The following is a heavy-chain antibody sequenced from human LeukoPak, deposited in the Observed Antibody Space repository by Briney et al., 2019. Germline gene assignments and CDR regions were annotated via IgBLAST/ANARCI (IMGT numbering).Heavy chain of an antibody. CDR2: LYIRGST. J-gene: IGHJ4*02. V-gene: IGHV4-4*07. Sequence: PSETLSLTCTVSGGSISSYYWSWIRQPAGKGLEWIGRLYIRGSTNYNPPLKSRVTMSVDTSKNQFSLKLTSVTAADTAVYYCARDQGYFDFDYWGQGILVTVSS. CDR3: ARDQGYFDFDY. D-gene: IGHD3-3*01. CDR1: GGSISSYY.